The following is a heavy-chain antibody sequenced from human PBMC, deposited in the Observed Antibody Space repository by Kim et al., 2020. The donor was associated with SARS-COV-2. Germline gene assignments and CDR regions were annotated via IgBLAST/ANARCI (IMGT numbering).Heavy chain of an antibody. D-gene: IGHD6-13*01. V-gene: IGHV1-3*01. J-gene: IGHJ4*02. CDR2: T. CDR3: AREHISSWNPDY. Sequence: TTYSQRLQGRLTLTTDTSTCTVYMELSSLTSEDTAVYYCAREHISSWNPDYWGQGTQVTVSS.